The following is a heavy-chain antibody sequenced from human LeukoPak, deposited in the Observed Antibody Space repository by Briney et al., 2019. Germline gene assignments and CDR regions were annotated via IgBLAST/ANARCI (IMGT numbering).Heavy chain of an antibody. J-gene: IGHJ5*02. D-gene: IGHD6-6*01. CDR3: ARRAYSSSSYWFDP. Sequence: SETLSLTCTVSGGSISSYYWSWIRQPPGKGLEWIGYIYASGSTNYNPSLKSRGTISVDTSKNQFSLKLSSVTAADTAVYYCARRAYSSSSYWFDPWGQGTLVTVSS. V-gene: IGHV4-4*09. CDR2: IYASGST. CDR1: GGSISSYY.